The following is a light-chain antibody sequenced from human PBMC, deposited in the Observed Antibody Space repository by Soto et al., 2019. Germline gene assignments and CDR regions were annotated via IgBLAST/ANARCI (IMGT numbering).Light chain of an antibody. Sequence: EVVITQSPATLSVSPGERATLSCRASQRISSNLAWYQQRPGQAPRLLIYGASTRAHGIPARFSGSGSETELTLTISSLQSEDFAVYYCQHYNNWPTWTFGQGTKVDIK. CDR2: GAS. J-gene: IGKJ1*01. CDR3: QHYNNWPTWT. V-gene: IGKV3-15*01. CDR1: QRISSN.